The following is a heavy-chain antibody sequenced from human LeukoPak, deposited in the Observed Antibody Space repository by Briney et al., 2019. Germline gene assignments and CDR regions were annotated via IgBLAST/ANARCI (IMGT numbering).Heavy chain of an antibody. J-gene: IGHJ5*02. CDR1: GGSFSGYY. Sequence: TSETLSLTCAVYGGSFSGYYWSWIRQPPGKGLEWIGEINHSGSTNYNPSLKSRVTISVDTSKNQFSLKLSSVTAADTAVYYCARGGPCDYVWGSYRPSWFDPWGQGTLVTVSS. V-gene: IGHV4-34*01. CDR3: ARGGPCDYVWGSYRPSWFDP. D-gene: IGHD3-16*02. CDR2: INHSGST.